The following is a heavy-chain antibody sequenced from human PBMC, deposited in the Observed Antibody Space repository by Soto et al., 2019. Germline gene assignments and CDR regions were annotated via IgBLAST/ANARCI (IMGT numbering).Heavy chain of an antibody. CDR2: IKSKTDGGTT. J-gene: IGHJ3*02. Sequence: GGSLRLSCAASGFTFSNAWMSWVRQAPGKGLEWVGRIKSKTDGGTTDYAAPVKGRFTISRDDSKNTLYLQMNSLKTEDTAVYYCTVFLAWFGEGAFDIWGQGTMVTVSS. CDR3: TVFLAWFGEGAFDI. D-gene: IGHD3-10*01. V-gene: IGHV3-15*01. CDR1: GFTFSNAW.